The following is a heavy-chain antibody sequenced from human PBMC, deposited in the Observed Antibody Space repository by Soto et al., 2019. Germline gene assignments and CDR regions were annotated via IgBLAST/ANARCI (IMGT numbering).Heavy chain of an antibody. J-gene: IGHJ6*02. CDR3: AKDSYSVLWFGSPYYYYGMDV. CDR1: GFTFSSYG. Sequence: GGSLRLSCAASGFTFSSYGMHWVRQAPGKGLEWVAVISYDGSNKYYADSVKGRFTISRDNSKNTLYLQMNSLRAEDTAVYYCAKDSYSVLWFGSPYYYYGMDVWGQGTTVTVSS. D-gene: IGHD3-10*01. CDR2: ISYDGSNK. V-gene: IGHV3-30*18.